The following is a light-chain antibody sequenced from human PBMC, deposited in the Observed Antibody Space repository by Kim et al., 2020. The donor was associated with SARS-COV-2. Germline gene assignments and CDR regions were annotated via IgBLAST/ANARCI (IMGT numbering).Light chain of an antibody. Sequence: EVVMTQSPATLSVSPGERATLSGRASQSVRSNLAWYQLKPGQPPRLLIYGASTRATGIPARFSGSGSGTEFTLTISSLQSEDLAFYYCQQNNNWPLTFGGGTKVEIK. CDR3: QQNNNWPLT. J-gene: IGKJ4*01. CDR1: QSVRSN. CDR2: GAS. V-gene: IGKV3-15*01.